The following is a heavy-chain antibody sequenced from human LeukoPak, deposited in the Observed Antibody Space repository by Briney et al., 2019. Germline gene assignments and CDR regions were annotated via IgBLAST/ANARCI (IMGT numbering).Heavy chain of an antibody. J-gene: IGHJ4*02. CDR1: GFTFSTYG. D-gene: IGHD2-15*01. V-gene: IGHV3-33*01. CDR3: ARYCSGGTCYVGLI. Sequence: SLRLSCVASGFTFSTYGTHWVRQAPGKGLEWVAVIRSDGSSEYYADSVKGRFIISRDNSKNTLYLQMNSLRAEDTAMYYCARYCSGGTCYVGLIWGQGTLVTVSS. CDR2: IRSDGSSE.